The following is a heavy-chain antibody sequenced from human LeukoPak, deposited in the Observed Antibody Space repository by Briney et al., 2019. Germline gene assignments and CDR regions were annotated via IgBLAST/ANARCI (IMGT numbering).Heavy chain of an antibody. CDR1: GFTVSSNY. D-gene: IGHD6-19*01. CDR2: IYSGGST. Sequence: GGSLRLSCAASGFTVSSNYMSWVRQAPGKGLEWVSVIYSGGSTYYADSVKGRFTISRDNSKNTLYLQMNSLRAEDTAVCYCARDILVAVARAFSYWGQGTLVTVSS. V-gene: IGHV3-66*01. J-gene: IGHJ4*02. CDR3: ARDILVAVARAFSY.